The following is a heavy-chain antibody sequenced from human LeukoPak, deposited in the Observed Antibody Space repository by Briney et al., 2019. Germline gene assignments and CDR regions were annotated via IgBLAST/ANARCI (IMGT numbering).Heavy chain of an antibody. V-gene: IGHV3-23*01. CDR1: GFTVSSNY. J-gene: IGHJ4*02. CDR3: AKDLLPLPDNY. D-gene: IGHD3-22*01. CDR2: ISGSGGST. Sequence: TGGSLRLSCAASGFTVSSNYMSWVRQAPGKGLEWVSAISGSGGSTYYADSVKGRFTISRDNSKNTLYLQMNSLRAEDTAVYYCAKDLLPLPDNYWGQGTLVTVSS.